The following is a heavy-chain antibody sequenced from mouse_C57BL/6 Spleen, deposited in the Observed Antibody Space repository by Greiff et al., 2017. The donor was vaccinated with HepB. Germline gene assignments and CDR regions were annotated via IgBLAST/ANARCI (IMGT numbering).Heavy chain of an antibody. CDR1: GYAFSSYW. Sequence: QVQLQQSGAELVKPGASVKISCKASGYAFSSYWMNWVKQRPGKGLEWIGQIYPGDGDTNYNGKFKGKATLTADKSSSTAYMQLSSLTSEDSAVYFCARRYRGNYRYAMDYWGQGTSVTVSS. CDR2: IYPGDGDT. J-gene: IGHJ4*01. CDR3: ARRYRGNYRYAMDY. V-gene: IGHV1-80*01. D-gene: IGHD2-1*01.